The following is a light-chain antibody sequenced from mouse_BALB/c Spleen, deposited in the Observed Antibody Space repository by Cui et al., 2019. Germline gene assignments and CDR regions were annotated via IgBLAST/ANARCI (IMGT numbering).Light chain of an antibody. CDR1: SSVSY. Sequence: QILLTQSPAIMSASPGEKVTMTSSASSSVSYMHWYQQKPGSSPKPWIYDTSNLASGFPARFSGSGSGTSYSLIISSMEAEDAATYYCHQRSTFGSGTKLEIK. J-gene: IGKJ4*01. CDR2: DTS. V-gene: IGKV4-69*01. CDR3: HQRST.